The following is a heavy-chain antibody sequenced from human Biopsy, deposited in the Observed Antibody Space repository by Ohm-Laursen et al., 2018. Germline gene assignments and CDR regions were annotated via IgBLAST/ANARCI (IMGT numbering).Heavy chain of an antibody. CDR2: IYTGGTT. D-gene: IGHD2-8*01. CDR1: GFTVSNKY. V-gene: IGHV3-53*01. CDR3: ARHHCTNGVCLGVYFDY. J-gene: IGHJ4*02. Sequence: SLRLSCAASGFTVSNKYMSWVRQAPGKGLEWVSVIYTGGTTHYADSVRGRFTISGDNSKNTLYLQMNSLRAEDTAVYYCARHHCTNGVCLGVYFDYWGQGTLVTVSS.